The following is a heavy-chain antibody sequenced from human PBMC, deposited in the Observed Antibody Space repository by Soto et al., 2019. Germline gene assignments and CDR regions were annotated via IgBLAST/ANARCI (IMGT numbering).Heavy chain of an antibody. V-gene: IGHV1-46*01. D-gene: IGHD3-22*01. CDR3: AREASGYYDSSGQNWFDP. J-gene: IGHJ5*02. CDR1: GYTFTSYY. Sequence: QVQLVQSGAEVKKPGASVKVSCKASGYTFTSYYMHWVRQAPGQGLEWMGIINPSGGSTSYAQKFQGRVTMTRDTSTNTVYMELSSLRSEDTAVYYCAREASGYYDSSGQNWFDPWGQGTLVTVSS. CDR2: INPSGGST.